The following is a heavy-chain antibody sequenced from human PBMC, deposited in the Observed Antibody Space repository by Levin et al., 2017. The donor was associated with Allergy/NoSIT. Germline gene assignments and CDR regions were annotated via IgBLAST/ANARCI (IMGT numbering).Heavy chain of an antibody. J-gene: IGHJ4*02. CDR3: VRDHDNNNPERLFDY. CDR1: GFSISAFS. D-gene: IGHD1-14*01. CDR2: ISDTGHII. V-gene: IGHV3-48*02. Sequence: GESLKISCAASGFSISAFSMNWVRQAPGKGLEWVSWISDTGHIIHYADSVKGRFTISRNSAKNSLSLQMNSLRDEDKALYYCVRDHDNNNPERLFDYWGQGTLVTVSS.